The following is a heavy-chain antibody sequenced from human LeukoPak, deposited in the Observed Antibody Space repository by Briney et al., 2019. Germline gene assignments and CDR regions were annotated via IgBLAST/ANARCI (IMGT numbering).Heavy chain of an antibody. CDR2: INPNSGGT. Sequence: ASVKVSCKASGYTFTGYYMHWVRQAPGQGLEWMGWINPNSGGTNYAQKFQGRVTMTRDTSISTAYMELSRLRSDDTAVYYCARSKPVVPEPHWFDPWGQGTLVTVSS. J-gene: IGHJ5*02. D-gene: IGHD3-22*01. V-gene: IGHV1-2*02. CDR3: ARSKPVVPEPHWFDP. CDR1: GYTFTGYY.